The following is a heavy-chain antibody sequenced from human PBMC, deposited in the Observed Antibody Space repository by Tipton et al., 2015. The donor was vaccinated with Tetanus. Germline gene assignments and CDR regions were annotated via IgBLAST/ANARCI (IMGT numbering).Heavy chain of an antibody. Sequence: TLSLTCSVSGGSISGSSYYWSWIRQPPGKGLEWLAYISSSGSTNSNYSLKSRITISRDTSKNRFSLNLSSVTAADTAVYFCARANFDFPKKGPFDSWGQGIPVIVS. J-gene: IGHJ4*02. D-gene: IGHD3-3*01. CDR2: ISSSGST. CDR3: ARANFDFPKKGPFDS. CDR1: GGSISGSSYY. V-gene: IGHV4-61*03.